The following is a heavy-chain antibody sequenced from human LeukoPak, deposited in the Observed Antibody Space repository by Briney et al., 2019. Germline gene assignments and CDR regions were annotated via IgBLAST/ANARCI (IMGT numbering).Heavy chain of an antibody. D-gene: IGHD6-19*01. Sequence: GGSLRLSCAASGFTFSSYAMSWVRQAPGKGLEWVSAISGSGGSTYYADSVKGRFTISRDNSKNTLYLQMNSLRAEDTAVYYRAKITSGPIAVAQFFDYWGQGTLVTVSS. J-gene: IGHJ4*02. CDR2: ISGSGGST. V-gene: IGHV3-23*01. CDR3: AKITSGPIAVAQFFDY. CDR1: GFTFSSYA.